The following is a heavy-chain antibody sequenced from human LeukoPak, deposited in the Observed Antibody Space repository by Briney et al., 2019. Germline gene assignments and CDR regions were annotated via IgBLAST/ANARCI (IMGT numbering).Heavy chain of an antibody. D-gene: IGHD6-19*01. J-gene: IGHJ5*02. V-gene: IGHV4-59*01. CDR3: ARVGYSSGWYVFDP. Sequence: SETLSLTCTVSGGSISSYYWSWIRQPPGKGLEWMGYIYYSGSTNYNPSLKSRVTISVDTSKQKFSLKLSYVTAADTAVYSCARVGYSSGWYVFDPWGQGTLVTVSS. CDR2: IYYSGST. CDR1: GGSISSYY.